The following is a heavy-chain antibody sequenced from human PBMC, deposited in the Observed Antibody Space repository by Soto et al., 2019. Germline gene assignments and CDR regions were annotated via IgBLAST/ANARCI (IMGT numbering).Heavy chain of an antibody. D-gene: IGHD7-27*01. V-gene: IGHV1-3*05. CDR3: ARGGQVNNWGLGY. Sequence: QVQLVQSGAEEKKPGASVKVSCKASGYTFTSYAMHWVRQAPGQRLEWMGWINAGNGNTKYSQKFQGRVTITRDTSASTAYMELSSLRSEDTAGYYCARGGQVNNWGLGYWGQGALVTVS. J-gene: IGHJ4*02. CDR1: GYTFTSYA. CDR2: INAGNGNT.